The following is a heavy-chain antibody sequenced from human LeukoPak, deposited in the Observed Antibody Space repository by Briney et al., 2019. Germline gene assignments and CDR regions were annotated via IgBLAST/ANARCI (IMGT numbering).Heavy chain of an antibody. D-gene: IGHD4-17*01. J-gene: IGHJ4*02. CDR2: ISFGGTNK. V-gene: IGHV3-30*04. CDR3: ARDTVLDY. Sequence: GGAPRLSCAASGFTFSNFPMHWVPQAPGKGLQWVAVISFGGTNKYYTDSVKGRFTISRDNSKNTLYLQMNSLRAEDTAVYYCARDTVLDYWGQGTLVTVSS. CDR1: GFTFSNFP.